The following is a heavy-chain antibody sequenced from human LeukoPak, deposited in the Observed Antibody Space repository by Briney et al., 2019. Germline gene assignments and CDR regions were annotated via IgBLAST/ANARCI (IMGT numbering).Heavy chain of an antibody. D-gene: IGHD2-15*01. V-gene: IGHV3-30*03. Sequence: GGSLRLSCAASGFTFSSYSMNWVRQAPGKGMEWVAVISYDGSNKYYADSVKGRFTISRDNSKNTLYLQMNSLRAEDTAVYYCALVVVVAATGAFDIWGQGTMVTVSS. J-gene: IGHJ3*02. CDR1: GFTFSSYS. CDR3: ALVVVVAATGAFDI. CDR2: ISYDGSNK.